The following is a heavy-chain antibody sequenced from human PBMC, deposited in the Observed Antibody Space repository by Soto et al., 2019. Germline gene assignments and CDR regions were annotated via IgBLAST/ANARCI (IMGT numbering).Heavy chain of an antibody. CDR3: ARDLRGDYVYLDP. CDR1: GYTFSGYY. Sequence: QMQLVQSGAEVKKPGASVKVSCKASGYTFSGYYIHWVRQAPGQALEWMGWINPDSGATNYAQKFQGRVTMTRYTSISTANVEVSRLRSDDTAVYFCARDLRGDYVYLDPWVQGTLVTVSS. CDR2: INPDSGAT. V-gene: IGHV1-2*02. D-gene: IGHD4-17*01. J-gene: IGHJ5*02.